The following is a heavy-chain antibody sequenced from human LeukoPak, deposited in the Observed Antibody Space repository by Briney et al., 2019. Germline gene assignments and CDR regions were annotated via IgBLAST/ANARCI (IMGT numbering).Heavy chain of an antibody. CDR2: INHSGST. Sequence: SETLSLTCTVSGGSVSSGSYYWSWIRQPPGKGLEWIGEINHSGSTNYNPSLKSRVTISVDTSKNQFSLKLSSVTAADTAVYYCARCVVVVAAVDAFDIWGQGTMVTVSS. J-gene: IGHJ3*02. V-gene: IGHV4-39*07. CDR1: GGSVSSGSYY. CDR3: ARCVVVVAAVDAFDI. D-gene: IGHD2-15*01.